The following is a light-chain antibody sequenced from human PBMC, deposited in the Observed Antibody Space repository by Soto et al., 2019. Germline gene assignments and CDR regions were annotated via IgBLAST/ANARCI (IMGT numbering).Light chain of an antibody. CDR1: SGHSNYA. CDR2: VHSGGSH. Sequence: QLVLTQSPSASASLGASVKLTCTLSSGHSNYAIAWHQQQPEKGPRYLMKVHSGGSHIKGDGIPDRFSGSSSGAERYLFIPSLQSEDEADYYCQTWGTGSAIVVFGGGTQLTVL. CDR3: QTWGTGSAIVV. J-gene: IGLJ7*01. V-gene: IGLV4-69*01.